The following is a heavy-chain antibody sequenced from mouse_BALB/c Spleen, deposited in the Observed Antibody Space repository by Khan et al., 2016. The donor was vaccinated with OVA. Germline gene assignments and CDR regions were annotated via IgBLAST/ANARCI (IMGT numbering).Heavy chain of an antibody. V-gene: IGHV1-4*01. CDR3: EKGGAYYRSDGWFAY. Sequence: QVRLQQSGAELARPGASVKMSCKASGYTFTTYMIHWVKQRPGQGLEWIGYIIPSTDYTTYNQKFKDKATLTAAKSSSTAYMQLSSLPSDDSAVYYGEKGGAYYRSDGWFAYWGQGTLVTVSA. J-gene: IGHJ3*01. CDR2: IIPSTDYT. CDR1: GYTFTTYM. D-gene: IGHD2-14*01.